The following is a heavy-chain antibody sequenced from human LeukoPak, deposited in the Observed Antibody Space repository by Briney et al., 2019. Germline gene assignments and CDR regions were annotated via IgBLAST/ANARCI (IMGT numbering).Heavy chain of an antibody. CDR2: IIPIFGTA. CDR1: GGTFSSYA. V-gene: IGHV1-69*13. D-gene: IGHD3-9*01. CDR3: ARAPPSHLTGDWYFDL. Sequence: ASVKVSCKASGGTFSSYAISWVRQAPGQGLEWMGGIIPIFGTANYAQKFQGRVTITADESTSTAYMELSSLRSEDTAVYYCARAPPSHLTGDWYFDLWGRGTLVTVSS. J-gene: IGHJ2*01.